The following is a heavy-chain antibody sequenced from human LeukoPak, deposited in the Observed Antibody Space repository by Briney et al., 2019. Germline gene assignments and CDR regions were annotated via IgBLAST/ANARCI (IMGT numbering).Heavy chain of an antibody. Sequence: GGSLRLSCAASGFTFSSYAMHWVRQAPGKGLEYVSAISSNGGSTYYANSVKGRFTISRDNSKNTLYLQMGSQRAEDMAVYYCARDLRWYYFDYWGQGTLVTVSS. CDR3: ARDLRWYYFDY. V-gene: IGHV3-64*01. CDR2: ISSNGGST. CDR1: GFTFSSYA. D-gene: IGHD4-23*01. J-gene: IGHJ4*02.